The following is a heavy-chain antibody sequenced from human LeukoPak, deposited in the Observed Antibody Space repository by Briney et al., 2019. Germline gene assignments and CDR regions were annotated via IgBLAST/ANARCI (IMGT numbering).Heavy chain of an antibody. D-gene: IGHD5-18*01. Sequence: GKSLKISCKGSGYSFTSYWNGWVCQMSGKDIEWMVIIYPGDSDTRYSTSFQGQVTISADKSISTAYLQCSSLKASDTAMYYCARQVSGYSYGHWGQGTLVTVSA. CDR3: ARQVSGYSYGH. V-gene: IGHV5-51*01. CDR2: IYPGDSDT. J-gene: IGHJ4*02. CDR1: GYSFTSYW.